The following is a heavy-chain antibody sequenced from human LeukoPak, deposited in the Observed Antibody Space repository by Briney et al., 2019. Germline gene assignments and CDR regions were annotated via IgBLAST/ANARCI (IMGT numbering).Heavy chain of an antibody. J-gene: IGHJ3*02. CDR2: INPNSGGS. V-gene: IGHV1-2*02. CDR1: GYTFTGYY. Sequence: ASVKASCKASGYTFTGYYMHWVRQAPGQGLEWMGWINPNSGGSNYTQKFQGRVTMTRDTSISTAYMGLSRLRSDDTAVYYCARDDGEMATIEAAFDIWGQGTMVTVSS. CDR3: ARDDGEMATIEAAFDI. D-gene: IGHD5-24*01.